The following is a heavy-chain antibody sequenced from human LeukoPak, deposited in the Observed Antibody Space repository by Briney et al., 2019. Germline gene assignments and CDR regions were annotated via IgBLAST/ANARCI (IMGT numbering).Heavy chain of an antibody. CDR3: AREAERRIVN. D-gene: IGHD1-1*01. CDR2: IHVSGTT. CDR1: GFSISSGYY. J-gene: IGHJ4*02. V-gene: IGHV4-38-2*02. Sequence: SETLSLTCVVSGFSISSGYYWGWIRQPPGKGLEWIANIHVSGTTFYNSSLNSRVAISIDTSENQFSLKLSSVTAADTAVYFCAREAERRIVNWGRGTLVTVSS.